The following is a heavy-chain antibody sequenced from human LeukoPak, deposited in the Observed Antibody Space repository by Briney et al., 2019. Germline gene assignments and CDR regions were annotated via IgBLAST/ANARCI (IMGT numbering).Heavy chain of an antibody. J-gene: IGHJ3*02. Sequence: GASVKVSCKASGYTFTSYGISWVRQAPGQGLEWMGWISAYNGNTNYAQKLQGRVTMTTDTSTSTAYMELRSLRSDVTAVYYCASRSGWYGGDAFDIWGQGTMVTVSS. CDR3: ASRSGWYGGDAFDI. CDR1: GYTFTSYG. V-gene: IGHV1-18*01. D-gene: IGHD6-19*01. CDR2: ISAYNGNT.